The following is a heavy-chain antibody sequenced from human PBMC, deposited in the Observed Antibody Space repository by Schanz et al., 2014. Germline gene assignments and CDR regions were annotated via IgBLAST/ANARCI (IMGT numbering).Heavy chain of an antibody. CDR2: MSGSGSTA. CDR1: GFTFFGSFA. CDR3: VRDKKGFVAVAGRAPFDY. D-gene: IGHD6-19*01. V-gene: IGHV3-23*04. Sequence: DVQLVDSGGGLVQPGGSLRLSCAASGFTFFGSFAMSWVRQAPGKGLEWVSGMSGSGSTADYADSVKGRFTISRDNSRKTLYLQMNSLRADDTAVYYCVRDKKGFVAVAGRAPFDYWGQGTLVTVSS. J-gene: IGHJ4*02.